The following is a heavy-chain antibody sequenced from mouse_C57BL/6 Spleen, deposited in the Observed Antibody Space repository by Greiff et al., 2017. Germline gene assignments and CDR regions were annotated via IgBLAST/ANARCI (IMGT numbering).Heavy chain of an antibody. Sequence: EVQLVESGGGLVQPKGSLKLSCAASGFSFNTYAMNWVRQAPGKGLEWVARIRSKSNNYATYYADSVKDRFTISRDDSESMLYLQMNNLKTEDTAMYYCVRLGYERIYAYDVWGTGTTVTVSS. CDR3: VRLGYERIYAYDV. V-gene: IGHV10-1*01. J-gene: IGHJ1*03. D-gene: IGHD2-3*01. CDR2: IRSKSNNYAT. CDR1: GFSFNTYA.